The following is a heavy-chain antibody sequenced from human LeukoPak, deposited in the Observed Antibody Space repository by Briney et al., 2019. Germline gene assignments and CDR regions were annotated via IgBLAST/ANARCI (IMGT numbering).Heavy chain of an antibody. V-gene: IGHV3-30*18. CDR3: AKDPTVTPFFGAFDI. CDR1: GFTFSSYG. J-gene: IGHJ3*02. D-gene: IGHD4-17*01. Sequence: PGGSLRLSCAASGFTFSSYGMHWVRQAPGKGLEWVAVISYNGSNKYYADSVKGRFTISRDNSKNTLYLQMNSLRAEDTAVYYCAKDPTVTPFFGAFDIWGQGTMVTVSS. CDR2: ISYNGSNK.